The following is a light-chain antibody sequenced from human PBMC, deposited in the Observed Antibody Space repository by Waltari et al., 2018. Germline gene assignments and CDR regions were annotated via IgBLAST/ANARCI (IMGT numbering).Light chain of an antibody. CDR3: AAWDDSLNGQV. CDR1: SYNIGNNV. J-gene: IGLJ1*01. Sequence: QSVLTQPPSVSGAPRERVTIPCSGSSYNIGNNVVNWYQQLPGKAPKLLIYYDDLVPSGVSDRFSGSKSGTSASLAITGLQSDDEADYYCAAWDDSLNGQVFGTGTKVTVL. CDR2: YDD. V-gene: IGLV1-36*01.